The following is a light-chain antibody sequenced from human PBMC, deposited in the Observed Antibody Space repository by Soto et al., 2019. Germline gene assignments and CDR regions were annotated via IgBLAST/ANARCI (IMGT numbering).Light chain of an antibody. CDR2: WAS. V-gene: IGKV4-1*01. Sequence: EIVITQSPDPLAVTLGERSTLNCKSSQSVLYSSNNKNYLAWYQQKPGQPPKLLIYWASTRESGVPDRFSGSGSGTDFTLTISSLQPDDFATYYCQQYNSYSIPFGHGTLLAIK. CDR1: QSVLYSSNNKNY. CDR3: QQYNSYSIP. J-gene: IGKJ5*01.